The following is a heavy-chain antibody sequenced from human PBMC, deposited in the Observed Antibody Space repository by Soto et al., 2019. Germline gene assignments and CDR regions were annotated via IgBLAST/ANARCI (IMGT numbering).Heavy chain of an antibody. CDR2: INYSGST. Sequence: QVQLQESGPGLVKPSETLSLTCTVSGGSISSYYWSWIRQPPGKGLEWIGYINYSGSTNYNPSLKSRDTITVDTSKNQFSQKLSSVTAADTAVYYGAREGASMGTGGVYFDYWGQGTLVTVSS. J-gene: IGHJ4*02. CDR1: GGSISSYY. D-gene: IGHD5-18*01. V-gene: IGHV4-59*01. CDR3: AREGASMGTGGVYFDY.